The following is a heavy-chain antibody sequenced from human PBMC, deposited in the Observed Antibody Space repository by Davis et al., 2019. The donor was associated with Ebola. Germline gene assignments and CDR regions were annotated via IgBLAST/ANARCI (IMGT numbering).Heavy chain of an antibody. CDR2: ISGSGGST. CDR1: GFTFSSYA. D-gene: IGHD3-9*01. Sequence: GESLKISCAASGFTFSSYAMSWVRQAPGKGLEWVSAISGSGGSTYYADSVKGRFTISRDNAKNSLYLQMNSLRAEDTAFYHCARVNAVTGYTRFDLWGQGTLVTVSS. V-gene: IGHV3-23*01. CDR3: ARVNAVTGYTRFDL. J-gene: IGHJ5*02.